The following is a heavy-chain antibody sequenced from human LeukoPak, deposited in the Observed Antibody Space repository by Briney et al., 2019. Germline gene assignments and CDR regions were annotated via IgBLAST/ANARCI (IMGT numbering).Heavy chain of an antibody. D-gene: IGHD3-3*02. CDR1: RFTFTNHW. J-gene: IGHJ5*02. CDR3: AKSGSSVFWS. Sequence: GGSLRLSCAASRFTFTNHWMSWVRQAPGKGLEWVANTKEDGSEKYYVDSVKGRFTVSRDNVKNSLFLQMNSLRVDDTAVYYCAKSGSSVFWSWGQGTLVTVSS. CDR2: TKEDGSEK. V-gene: IGHV3-7*03.